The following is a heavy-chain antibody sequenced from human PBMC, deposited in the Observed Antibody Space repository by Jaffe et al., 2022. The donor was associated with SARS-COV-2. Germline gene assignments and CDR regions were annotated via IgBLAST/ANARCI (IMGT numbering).Heavy chain of an antibody. D-gene: IGHD6-13*01. CDR1: GYTFTGSY. CDR2: INPNSGGT. Sequence: QVQLVQSGAEVKKPGASVKVSCKASGYTFTGSYLHWVRQAPGQGLEWMGRINPNSGGTNYAQKFQGRVTMTRDTSITTAYMELSRLTSDDTAMYYCTIWGISSSFDSWGQGTLVTVSS. CDR3: TIWGISSSFDS. J-gene: IGHJ4*02. V-gene: IGHV1-2*06.